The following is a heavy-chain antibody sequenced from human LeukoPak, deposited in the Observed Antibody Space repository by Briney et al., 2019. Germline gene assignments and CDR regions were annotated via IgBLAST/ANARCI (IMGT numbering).Heavy chain of an antibody. D-gene: IGHD2-2*02. CDR2: IYPGDSDT. J-gene: IGHJ5*02. V-gene: IGHV5-51*01. Sequence: GESLKISCKGSGYSFTSYWIGWVRQMPGKGLEWMGIIYPGDSDTRYSPSFQGQVTISADKSISTAYLQWSSLKASDTAMYYCARWDCSSTSCHSNWFDPWGQGTLVTVSS. CDR1: GYSFTSYW. CDR3: ARWDCSSTSCHSNWFDP.